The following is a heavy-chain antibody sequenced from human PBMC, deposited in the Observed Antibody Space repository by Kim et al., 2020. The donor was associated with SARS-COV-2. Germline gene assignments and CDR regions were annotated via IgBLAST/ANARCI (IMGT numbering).Heavy chain of an antibody. J-gene: IGHJ6*02. V-gene: IGHV3-48*03. D-gene: IGHD3-16*01. Sequence: GGSLRLSCAASGFTFSSYDVKWVRQAPGKGLEWISYISRSGTTIYYTDSVKGRFTISRDKAKNSLYLQLSSLRAEDTAIYYCARVDGRGYYYGMDVWGQGTTVTVSS. CDR2: ISRSGTTI. CDR1: GFTFSSYD. CDR3: ARVDGRGYYYGMDV.